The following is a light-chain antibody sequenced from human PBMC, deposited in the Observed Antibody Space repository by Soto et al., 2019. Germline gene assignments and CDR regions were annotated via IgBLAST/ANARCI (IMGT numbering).Light chain of an antibody. CDR1: SSDVGGYNY. J-gene: IGLJ1*01. Sequence: QSALTQPASVSGSPGQSITISCTGTSSDVGGYNYVSWYQHHPGKAPKLMIYDVSNRPSGVSNCFSGSKSGNTASLTISGLQPEDEADYYCSSYTTSNTRQIVFGTGTKVTV. CDR3: SSYTTSNTRQIV. CDR2: DVS. V-gene: IGLV2-14*03.